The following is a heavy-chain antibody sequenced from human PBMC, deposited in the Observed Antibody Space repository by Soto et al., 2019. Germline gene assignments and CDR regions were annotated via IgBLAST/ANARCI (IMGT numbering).Heavy chain of an antibody. Sequence: SETLSLTCAVSGGSISSTNGWTWVRQPPGKGLEWIGEIYHSGTTNYIPSLKSRVTISVDKSKNQFSLKLTSVTAADTAVYYCATRFDGLGNYEYWGQGTLVTSPQ. CDR3: ATRFDGLGNYEY. V-gene: IGHV4-4*02. D-gene: IGHD3-10*01. CDR1: GGSISSTNG. CDR2: IYHSGTT. J-gene: IGHJ4*02.